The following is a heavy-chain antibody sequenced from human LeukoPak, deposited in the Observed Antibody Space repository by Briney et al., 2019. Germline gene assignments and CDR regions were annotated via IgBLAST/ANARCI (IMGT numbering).Heavy chain of an antibody. J-gene: IGHJ6*02. Sequence: GASVKVSCKASGYTFTSYGISWVRQAPGQGLEWMGWINPNSGGTNYAQKFQGRVTMTRDTSISTAYMELSRLRSDDTAVYYCARDFRSGEPYGMDVWGQGTTVTVSS. CDR1: GYTFTSYG. CDR2: INPNSGGT. CDR3: ARDFRSGEPYGMDV. D-gene: IGHD3-3*01. V-gene: IGHV1-2*02.